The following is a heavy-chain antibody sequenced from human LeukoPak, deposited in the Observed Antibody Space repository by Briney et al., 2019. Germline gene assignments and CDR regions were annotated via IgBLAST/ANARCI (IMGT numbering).Heavy chain of an antibody. CDR3: AKELWKGNFDY. Sequence: GGSLRLSCAASGFTFSSYGMPWVRQAPGKGLEWVAVISYDGSNKYYADSVKGRFTISRDNSKNTLYLQMNSLRAEDTAVYYCAKELWKGNFDYWGQGTLVTVSS. V-gene: IGHV3-30*18. CDR2: ISYDGSNK. D-gene: IGHD5-18*01. CDR1: GFTFSSYG. J-gene: IGHJ4*02.